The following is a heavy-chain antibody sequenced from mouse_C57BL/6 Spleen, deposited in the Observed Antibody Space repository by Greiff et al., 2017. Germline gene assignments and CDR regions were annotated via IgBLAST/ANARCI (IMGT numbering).Heavy chain of an antibody. D-gene: IGHD1-1*01. V-gene: IGHV1-26*01. J-gene: IGHJ4*01. CDR2: INPNNGGT. CDR3: ARRGDYYGSEAMDY. Sequence: EVQLQQSGPELVKPGASVKISCKASGYTFTDYYMNWVKQSHGKSLEWIGDINPNNGGTSYNQKFKGKATLTVDKSSSTAYMELRSLTSEDSAVYYCARRGDYYGSEAMDYWGQGTSVTVSS. CDR1: GYTFTDYY.